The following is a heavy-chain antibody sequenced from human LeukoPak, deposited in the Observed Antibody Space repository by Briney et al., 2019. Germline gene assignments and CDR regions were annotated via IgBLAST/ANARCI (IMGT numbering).Heavy chain of an antibody. CDR2: INWNGVST. CDR3: ATIRSAGWYFVGADF. J-gene: IGHJ4*02. D-gene: IGHD6-19*01. Sequence: GGSLRLSCAASGFKFDDFGMSWVRQRPGKNLEWVSSINWNGVSTGYGDSVKDRFTISRDNAKNSLYVQMNTLRAEDTAVYFCATIRSAGWYFVGADFWGQGVLVTVSS. V-gene: IGHV3-20*04. CDR1: GFKFDDFG.